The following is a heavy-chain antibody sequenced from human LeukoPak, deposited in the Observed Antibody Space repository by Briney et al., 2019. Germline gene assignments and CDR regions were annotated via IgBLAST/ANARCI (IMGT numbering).Heavy chain of an antibody. CDR2: INPSGGST. V-gene: IGHV1-46*01. CDR1: GYIFTNYY. J-gene: IGHJ4*02. Sequence: ASVKASCKAAGYIFTNYYMHWVRQAPGQGLEWMGIINPSGGSTTYAQKFQGRVTMTRDTSTSTVYMELSSLRSEDTAVYYCARDHGSAYYRAPRHWGQGTPVTVSS. D-gene: IGHD3-10*01. CDR3: ARDHGSAYYRAPRH.